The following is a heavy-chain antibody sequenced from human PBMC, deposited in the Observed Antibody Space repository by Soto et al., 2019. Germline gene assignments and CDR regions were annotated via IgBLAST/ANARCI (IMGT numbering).Heavy chain of an antibody. Sequence: GGSLRLSCATSGLTFSNYAMSWVRQAPGGGLEWVSSMSGSSSTTYYADSVKGRFTISKTISRSTLFLQMNSLRVEDTAVYYCAREGAYSQGFPREYYFNMDVWGQGTTVTVSS. V-gene: IGHV3-23*01. CDR2: MSGSSSTT. CDR1: GLTFSNYA. CDR3: AREGAYSQGFPREYYFNMDV. D-gene: IGHD5-18*01. J-gene: IGHJ6*02.